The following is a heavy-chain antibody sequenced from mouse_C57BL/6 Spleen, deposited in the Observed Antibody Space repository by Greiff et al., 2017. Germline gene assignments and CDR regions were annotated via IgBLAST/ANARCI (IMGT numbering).Heavy chain of an antibody. CDR2: INPSSGYT. J-gene: IGHJ4*01. CDR3: AREGDYYAMDY. Sequence: VKVVESGAELARPGASVKMSCKASGYTFTSYTMHWVKQRPGQGLEWIGYINPSSGYTKYNQKFKDKATLTADKSSSTAYMQLSSLTSEDSAVYYCAREGDYYAMDYWGQGTSVTVSS. V-gene: IGHV1-4*01. CDR1: GYTFTSYT.